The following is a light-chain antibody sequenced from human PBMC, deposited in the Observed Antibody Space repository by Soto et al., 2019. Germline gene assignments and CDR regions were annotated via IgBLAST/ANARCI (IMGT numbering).Light chain of an antibody. Sequence: EIVLTQSPGTLSLSPGERATLSCRASQSVSSSYLAWYQQKPGQAPRPLIYGASSSAIGIPDRFSGSGSGTDFTLTISRLEPEDFAVYYCQQYSSSPWTFGQGTKVEIK. J-gene: IGKJ1*01. CDR1: QSVSSSY. V-gene: IGKV3-20*01. CDR3: QQYSSSPWT. CDR2: GAS.